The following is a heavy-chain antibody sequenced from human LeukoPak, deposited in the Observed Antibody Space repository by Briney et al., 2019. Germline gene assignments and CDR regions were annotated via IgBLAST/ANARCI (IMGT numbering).Heavy chain of an antibody. CDR1: GFTFSSYA. J-gene: IGHJ4*02. CDR3: AIMHPYYDGSGYWVQ. V-gene: IGHV3-23*01. Sequence: GESLRLSCAASGFTFSSYAMSWVRQAPGKGLEWVSGISTSGGSSSYADSVKGRFTISRDNPRNTLYMQMNSLRAEDTALYYCAIMHPYYDGSGYWVQWGQGTLITVSS. D-gene: IGHD3-22*01. CDR2: ISTSGGSS.